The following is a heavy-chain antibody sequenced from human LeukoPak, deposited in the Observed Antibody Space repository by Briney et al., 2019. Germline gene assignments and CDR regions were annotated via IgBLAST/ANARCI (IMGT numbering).Heavy chain of an antibody. CDR2: IYYSGST. D-gene: IGHD6-19*01. CDR3: AREYSSSDYFDY. V-gene: IGHV4-61*01. Sequence: PSETLSLTCTVSGGSVSSGNYYWSWIRQPPGKGLEWIGYIYYSGSTKNSPFLKSRVTISVNTSKNQFSLKVSSVTAADTAVYYCAREYSSSDYFDYWGQGTLVTVSS. J-gene: IGHJ4*02. CDR1: GGSVSSGNYY.